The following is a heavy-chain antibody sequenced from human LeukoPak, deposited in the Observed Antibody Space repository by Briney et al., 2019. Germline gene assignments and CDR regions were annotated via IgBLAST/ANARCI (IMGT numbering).Heavy chain of an antibody. CDR2: INHSGST. J-gene: IGHJ4*02. CDR1: GGSFSGYY. V-gene: IGHV4-34*01. CDR3: ARVTYSGYLDY. Sequence: SETPSLTCAVYGGSFSGYYWSWIRQPPGKGLEWIGEINHSGSTNYNPSLKSRVTISVDTSKNQFSLKLSSVTAADTAVYYCARVTYSGYLDYWGQGTLVTVSS. D-gene: IGHD5-12*01.